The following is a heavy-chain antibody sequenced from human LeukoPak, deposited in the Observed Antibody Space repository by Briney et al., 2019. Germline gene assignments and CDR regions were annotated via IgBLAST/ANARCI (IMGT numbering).Heavy chain of an antibody. V-gene: IGHV4-39*07. D-gene: IGHD3-10*01. CDR3: ARSNWFGEFPSNFDY. CDR1: GGSISSSSYY. Sequence: PSETLSLTCTVSGGSISSSSYYWGWIRQPPGKGLEWIGSIYYSGSTNYNPSLKSRVTISVDTSKNQFSLKLSSVTAADTAVYYCARSNWFGEFPSNFDYWGQGTLITVSS. J-gene: IGHJ4*02. CDR2: IYYSGST.